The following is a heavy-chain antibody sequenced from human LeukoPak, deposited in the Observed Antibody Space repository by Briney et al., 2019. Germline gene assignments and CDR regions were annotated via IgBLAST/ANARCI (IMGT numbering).Heavy chain of an antibody. CDR2: IYYSGST. CDR3: ARAVVPAGRHYYYGMDV. V-gene: IGHV4-59*01. CDR1: GGSISSYY. D-gene: IGHD2-2*01. Sequence: SETLSLTCTVSGGSISSYYWSWIRQPPGKGLEWIEYIYYSGSTNYNPSLKSRVTISVDTSKNQFSLKLSSVTAADTAVYYCARAVVPAGRHYYYGMDVWGQGTTVTVSS. J-gene: IGHJ6*02.